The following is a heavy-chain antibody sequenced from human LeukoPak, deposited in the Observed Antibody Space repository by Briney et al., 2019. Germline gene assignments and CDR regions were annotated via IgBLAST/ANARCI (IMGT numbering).Heavy chain of an antibody. CDR1: GFTFSSYW. CDR3: ARARARYYGSGSYYFNAFDI. Sequence: PGGSLRLSCAASGFTFSSYWMSWVRQAPGKGLEWVANIKQDGSEKYYVDSVKGRFTISRDNAKNSLYLQMNSLRAEDTAVYYCARARARYYGSGSYYFNAFDIWGQGTMVTVSS. CDR2: IKQDGSEK. D-gene: IGHD3-10*01. V-gene: IGHV3-7*01. J-gene: IGHJ3*02.